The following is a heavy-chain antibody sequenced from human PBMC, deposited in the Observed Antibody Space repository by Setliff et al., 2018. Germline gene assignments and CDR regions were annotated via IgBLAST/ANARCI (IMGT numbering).Heavy chain of an antibody. D-gene: IGHD3-10*01. CDR3: FGAGTCSY. CDR2: INPHGSEK. Sequence: PGGSLRLSCTASGLSYINDWVSWGRQAPGKGLEWLASINPHGSEKYYADSVKGRFTISRDNAKNSLSLQMNNLRIEDTAVYYCFGAGTCSYWGRGTLVTVSS. J-gene: IGHJ4*02. CDR1: GLSYINDW. V-gene: IGHV3-7*01.